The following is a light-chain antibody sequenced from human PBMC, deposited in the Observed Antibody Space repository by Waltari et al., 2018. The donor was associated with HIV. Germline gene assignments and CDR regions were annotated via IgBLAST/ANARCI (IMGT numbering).Light chain of an antibody. CDR3: SSYTGSNTLV. CDR1: SSDIGAYNY. V-gene: IGLV2-14*01. CDR2: EVN. Sequence: QSALTQPASVSASPGQSITLSCTGASSDIGAYNYVSWYQQHPGKAPKLMIYEVNNRPSGVSNRFSGSKSGNTASLTISGLQAEDESDYYCSSYTGSNTLVFGGGTKLTVL. J-gene: IGLJ3*02.